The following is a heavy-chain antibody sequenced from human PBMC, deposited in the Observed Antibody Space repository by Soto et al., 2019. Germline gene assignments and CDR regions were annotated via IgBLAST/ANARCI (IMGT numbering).Heavy chain of an antibody. J-gene: IGHJ6*02. CDR2: ISGSGGST. D-gene: IGHD5-18*01. CDR3: AKFDTAMANYGMDV. V-gene: IGHV3-23*01. Sequence: PGGSLRLSCAASGFTFSSYAMSWVRQAPGKGLEWVSAISGSGGSTYYAGSVKGLFTISRDNSKNTLYLQMNSLRAEDTAVYYCAKFDTAMANYGMDVWGQGTTVTVS. CDR1: GFTFSSYA.